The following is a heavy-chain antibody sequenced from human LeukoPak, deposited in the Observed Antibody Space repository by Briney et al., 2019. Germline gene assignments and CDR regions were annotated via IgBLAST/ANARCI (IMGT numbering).Heavy chain of an antibody. CDR1: GFTFSSYW. Sequence: GGSLRLSCAASGFTFSSYWMSWVRQAPGKGLEWVANIKQDGSEKYYVDSVKGRFTISRDNVKNSLYLQMNSLRAEDTAVYYCARDDSGSYSTYYYYYMDVWGKGSTVTVSS. V-gene: IGHV3-7*01. CDR3: ARDDSGSYSTYYYYYMDV. D-gene: IGHD1-26*01. J-gene: IGHJ6*03. CDR2: IKQDGSEK.